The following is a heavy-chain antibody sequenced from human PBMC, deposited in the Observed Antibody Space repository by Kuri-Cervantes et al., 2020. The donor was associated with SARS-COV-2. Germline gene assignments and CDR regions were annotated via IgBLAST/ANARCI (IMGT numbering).Heavy chain of an antibody. Sequence: GESLKTSWAAPGFTVTNAWMTWVRQAPGKGLGRIGLIRSIVDGGTTDYAAPVKGRFTISTDYSNNTLYLQMNSLRAEDTAVYYCAGVRGNYDFWSGYLNWFDPWGQGTLVTVSS. CDR2: IRSIVDGGTT. J-gene: IGHJ5*02. CDR3: AGVRGNYDFWSGYLNWFDP. D-gene: IGHD3-3*01. CDR1: GFTVTNAW. V-gene: IGHV3-15*01.